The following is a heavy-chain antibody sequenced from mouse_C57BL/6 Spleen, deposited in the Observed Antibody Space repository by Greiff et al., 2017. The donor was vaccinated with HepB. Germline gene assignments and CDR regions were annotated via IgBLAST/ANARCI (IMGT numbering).Heavy chain of an antibody. CDR2: INPNNGGT. Sequence: VQLKQSGPELVKPGASVKIPCKASGYTFTDYNMDWVKQSHGKSLEWIGDINPNNGGTIYNQKFKGKATLTVDKSSSTAYMELRSLTSEDTAVYYCARFGDYGPYYYAMDYWGQGTSVTVSS. D-gene: IGHD2-4*01. J-gene: IGHJ4*01. CDR1: GYTFTDYN. CDR3: ARFGDYGPYYYAMDY. V-gene: IGHV1-18*01.